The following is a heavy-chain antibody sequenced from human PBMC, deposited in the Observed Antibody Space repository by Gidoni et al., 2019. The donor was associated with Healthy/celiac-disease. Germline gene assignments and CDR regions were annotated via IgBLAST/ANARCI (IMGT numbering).Heavy chain of an antibody. J-gene: IGHJ4*02. CDR2: ISDSGGST. CDR1: GFTFISYA. D-gene: IGHD3-22*01. Sequence: EVQLLESGGGLVQPGGSLRRSCAASGFTFISYAMSWVRQAPGKGLEWVSAISDSGGSTYYADSVKGRFTISRDNSKNTLYLQMNSLRAEDTAVYYCAKNKIVVVIAAFDYWGQGTLVTVSS. V-gene: IGHV3-23*01. CDR3: AKNKIVVVIAAFDY.